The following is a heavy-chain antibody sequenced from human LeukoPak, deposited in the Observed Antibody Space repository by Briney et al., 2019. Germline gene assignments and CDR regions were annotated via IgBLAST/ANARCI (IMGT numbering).Heavy chain of an antibody. CDR3: AREGYDSSGYYTMVDY. CDR1: GGSFSGYY. CDR2: INHSGST. Sequence: SETLSLTCAVYGGSFSGYYWSWIRQPPGKGLEWIGEINHSGSTNYNPSLKGRVTISVDTSKNQFSLKLSSVTAADTAVYYCAREGYDSSGYYTMVDYWGQGTLVTVSS. D-gene: IGHD3-22*01. V-gene: IGHV4-34*01. J-gene: IGHJ4*02.